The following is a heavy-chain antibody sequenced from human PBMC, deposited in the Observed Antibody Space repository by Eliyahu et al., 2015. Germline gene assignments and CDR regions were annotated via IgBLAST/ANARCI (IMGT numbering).Heavy chain of an antibody. CDR3: ATCQFPSITLTTLYWAMGV. V-gene: IGHV3-33*01. D-gene: IGHD4-17*01. J-gene: IGHJ6*02. CDR2: IWYDGSTK. Sequence: QVQLVESGGGVXQPGXSRRLSCXASGFPFGDXGMHWARRAPGKGLGWVAIIWYDGSTKYYADSVKGRFTISRDNSKNTVELQMNSLRAEDTAVYYCATCQFPSITLTTLYWAMGVWGRGTTVTVSS. CDR1: GFPFGDXG.